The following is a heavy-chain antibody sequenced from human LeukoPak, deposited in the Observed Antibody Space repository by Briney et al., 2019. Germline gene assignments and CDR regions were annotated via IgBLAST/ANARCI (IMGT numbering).Heavy chain of an antibody. D-gene: IGHD3-3*01. Sequence: ASVKVSCKASGYTFTGYYMHWVRQAPGQGLEWMGWMNPNSGNTGYAQKFQGRVTMTRNTSISTAYMELSSLRSEDTAVYYCARGAVNDFWSGYPYYYYYYGMDVWGQGTTVTVSS. CDR1: GYTFTGYY. J-gene: IGHJ6*02. CDR3: ARGAVNDFWSGYPYYYYYYGMDV. CDR2: MNPNSGNT. V-gene: IGHV1-8*02.